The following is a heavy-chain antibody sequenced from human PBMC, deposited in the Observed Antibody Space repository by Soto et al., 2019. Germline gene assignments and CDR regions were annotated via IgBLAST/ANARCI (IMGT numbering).Heavy chain of an antibody. CDR3: ASTTLRKRYYGSGYPFYYYGMDV. V-gene: IGHV1-69*01. Sequence: QVQLVQSGAEVKKPGSSVKVSCKASGGTFSSYAISWVRQAPGQGLEWMGGIIPIFGTANYAQKFQGIVTITADESTSTAYMELSSLRSEDTAVYYCASTTLRKRYYGSGYPFYYYGMDVWGQGTTVTVSS. J-gene: IGHJ6*02. CDR1: GGTFSSYA. D-gene: IGHD3-10*01. CDR2: IIPIFGTA.